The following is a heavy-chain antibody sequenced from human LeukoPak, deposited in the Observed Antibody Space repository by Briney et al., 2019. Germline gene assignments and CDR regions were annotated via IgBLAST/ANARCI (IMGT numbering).Heavy chain of an antibody. CDR3: ASQWELHPAF. Sequence: GGSLRLPCAASGFTFSRYSMNWVRQAPGKGLEWLSYITSSGSAIYYADSVRGRFTISRDNAKKSLYLQMNSLRVEDTAVYYCASQWELHPAFWGQGTLVTVSS. D-gene: IGHD1-26*01. CDR2: ITSSGSAI. V-gene: IGHV3-48*01. J-gene: IGHJ4*02. CDR1: GFTFSRYS.